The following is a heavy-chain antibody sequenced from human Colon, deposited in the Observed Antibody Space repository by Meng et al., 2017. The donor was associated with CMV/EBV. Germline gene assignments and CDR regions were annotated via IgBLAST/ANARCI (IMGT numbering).Heavy chain of an antibody. CDR2: IYPQDGGT. Sequence: QVQLVHSGTEVKKPGASVKVSCKTSGYPFTANHLHWVRQAPGQGLEWMGWIYPQDGGTYFAQKFQDRVTLTRDTSITTAYMELSGLISDDTAIYYCVRESWYFDFWGEGTLVTVSS. CDR3: VRESWYFDF. V-gene: IGHV1-2*02. D-gene: IGHD6-13*01. J-gene: IGHJ4*02. CDR1: GYPFTANH.